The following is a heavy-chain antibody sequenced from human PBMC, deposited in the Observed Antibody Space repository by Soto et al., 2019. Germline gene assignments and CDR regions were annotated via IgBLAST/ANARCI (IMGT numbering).Heavy chain of an antibody. CDR1: GGTFSSYA. D-gene: IGHD2-2*01. CDR2: IIPIFGTA. J-gene: IGHJ6*02. Sequence: SVKVSCKASGGTFSSYAISWVRQAPGQGLEWMGGIIPIFGTANYAQKFQGRVTITADESTSTAYMELSSLRSEDTAVYYCAMGDCSSTSCYVDYYYGMDVWGQGTTVTV. V-gene: IGHV1-69*13. CDR3: AMGDCSSTSCYVDYYYGMDV.